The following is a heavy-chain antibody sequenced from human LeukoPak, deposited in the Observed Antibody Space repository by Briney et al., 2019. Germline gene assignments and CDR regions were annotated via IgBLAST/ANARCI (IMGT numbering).Heavy chain of an antibody. CDR1: RFTFSNAW. Sequence: GGSLRLSCAASRFTFSNAWMSWVRQAPGKGLEWVGRIKSKTDGGTTDYAAPVKGRFTISRDDSKNTLYLQMNSLKTEDTAVYYCARDPTYYLRYGYFDSWGQGTLVTVSS. V-gene: IGHV3-15*01. J-gene: IGHJ4*02. CDR2: IKSKTDGGTT. D-gene: IGHD1-26*01. CDR3: ARDPTYYLRYGYFDS.